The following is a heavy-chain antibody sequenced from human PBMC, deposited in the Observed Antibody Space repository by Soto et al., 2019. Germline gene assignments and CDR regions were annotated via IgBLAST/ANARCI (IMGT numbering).Heavy chain of an antibody. D-gene: IGHD2-15*01. V-gene: IGHV1-3*01. CDR2: INAGSGNT. CDR3: ARGEGYCSGGVCYRWFDP. Sequence: QVPLVQSGAEVKRPGASVKLSCKASGYTFTKYAIHWVRQAPGQGLEGMGWINAGSGNTKYSQKFQGRVTATRDTSATTVYMELSSLRFEDKAVYYCARGEGYCSGGVCYRWFDPWGQGSLVTVSS. J-gene: IGHJ5*02. CDR1: GYTFTKYA.